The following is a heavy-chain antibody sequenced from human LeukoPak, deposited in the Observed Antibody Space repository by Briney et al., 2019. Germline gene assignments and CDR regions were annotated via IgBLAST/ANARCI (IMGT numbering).Heavy chain of an antibody. CDR2: TSSSSSYI. D-gene: IGHD7-27*01. J-gene: IGHJ3*02. CDR1: GFTFSSYS. CDR3: ARVSTLGSDAFDI. V-gene: IGHV3-21*01. Sequence: GGSLRLSCAASGFTFSSYSMNWVRQAPGKGLEWVSSTSSSSSYIYYADSVKGRFTISRDNAKNSLYLQMNSLRAEDTAVYYCARVSTLGSDAFDIWGQGTMVTVSS.